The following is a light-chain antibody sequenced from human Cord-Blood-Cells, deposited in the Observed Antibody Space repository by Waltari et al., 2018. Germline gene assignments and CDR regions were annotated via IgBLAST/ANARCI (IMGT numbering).Light chain of an antibody. CDR1: QSVLYSSNNKNY. J-gene: IGKJ2*01. Sequence: DIVMTQSPDSLAVSLGERATINCKSSQSVLYSSNNKNYLAWYQQKPGQPPKLLIYWASTQESGVPDRFSGGGSGTDFTLTISSLQAEDVAVYYCQQYYSTPYTFGQGTKLEIK. CDR3: QQYYSTPYT. CDR2: WAS. V-gene: IGKV4-1*01.